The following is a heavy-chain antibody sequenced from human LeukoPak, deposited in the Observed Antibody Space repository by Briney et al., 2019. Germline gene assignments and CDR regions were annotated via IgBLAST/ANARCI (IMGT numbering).Heavy chain of an antibody. J-gene: IGHJ6*01. CDR2: IIPILGIA. V-gene: IGHV1-69*04. D-gene: IGHD6-19*01. Sequence: ASVKVSCKASGGTFSSYAISWVRQAPGQGLEWMGRIIPILGIANYAQKFQGRVTITADKSTSTAYMELSSLRSEDTAVYYCARAYSSGWLGVDVWGQGTTVTVPS. CDR3: ARAYSSGWLGVDV. CDR1: GGTFSSYA.